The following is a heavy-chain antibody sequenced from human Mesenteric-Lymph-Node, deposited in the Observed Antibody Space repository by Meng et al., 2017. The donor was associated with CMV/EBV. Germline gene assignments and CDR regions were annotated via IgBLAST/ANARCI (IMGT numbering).Heavy chain of an antibody. CDR3: AAKIVVVPAAPRGWFDP. CDR2: IYYSGST. CDR1: SINGCGYY. Sequence: SINGCGYYWSWIRQHPGKGLEWIGYIYYSGSTYYNPSLKSRVTISVDTSKNQFSLKLSSVTAADTAVYYCAAKIVVVPAAPRGWFDPWGQGTLVTVSS. V-gene: IGHV4-31*02. D-gene: IGHD2-2*01. J-gene: IGHJ5*02.